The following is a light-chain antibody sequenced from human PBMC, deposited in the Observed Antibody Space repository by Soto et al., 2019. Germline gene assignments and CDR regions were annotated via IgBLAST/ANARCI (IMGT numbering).Light chain of an antibody. Sequence: DIQMTQSPSSLSASIGDRVTIICQASQDIKKYLSWYQQKPGRAPKLLIYGASNLETGVPSRFSGSGYGTDFAFNISSLQPEDVAAYYCQHYDNRPPFTFGPGTKVAIK. CDR1: QDIKKY. CDR2: GAS. J-gene: IGKJ3*01. V-gene: IGKV1-33*01. CDR3: QHYDNRPPFT.